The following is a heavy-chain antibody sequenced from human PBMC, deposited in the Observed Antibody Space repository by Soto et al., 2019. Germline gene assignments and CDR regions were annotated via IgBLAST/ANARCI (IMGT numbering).Heavy chain of an antibody. J-gene: IGHJ4*02. Sequence: QVQLQESGPGLVKPSQTLSLTCTVSGGSISSGGYYWSWIHQHPGTGLEWIGYIYYSGSTYYNPSLKSRVTISVDTSKNQFSLKLSSVTAADTAVYYCARGYYYDSSGYSEDYWSQGTLVTVSS. CDR3: ARGYYYDSSGYSEDY. CDR1: GGSISSGGYY. CDR2: IYYSGST. D-gene: IGHD3-22*01. V-gene: IGHV4-31*03.